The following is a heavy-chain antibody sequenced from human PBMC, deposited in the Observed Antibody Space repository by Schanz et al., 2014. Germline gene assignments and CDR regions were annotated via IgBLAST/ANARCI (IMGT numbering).Heavy chain of an antibody. J-gene: IGHJ4*02. Sequence: EVQLVESGGGLVQPGRSLRLSCAASGFTFDDHAMHWVRQVPGKGLEWVSGISWNSGNIAYADSVKGRFTISRDNAKNSLYLQMNSLRPEDTALYYCTRDTDYHFDYWGQGTLVTVSS. D-gene: IGHD4-17*01. CDR3: TRDTDYHFDY. V-gene: IGHV3-9*01. CDR2: ISWNSGNI. CDR1: GFTFDDHA.